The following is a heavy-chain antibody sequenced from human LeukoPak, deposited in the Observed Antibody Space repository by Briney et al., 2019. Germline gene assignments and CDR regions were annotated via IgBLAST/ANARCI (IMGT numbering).Heavy chain of an antibody. V-gene: IGHV4-59*01. CDR1: GGSISSYY. J-gene: IGHJ4*02. Sequence: SETLSLTCTASGGSISSYYWSWIRQPPGKGLEWIGYIYYGGSTNYNPSLKSRVTISVDTSKNQFSLKLSSVTAADTAVYYCARGGGRYCSSTSCYSFPVDYWGQGTLVTVSS. D-gene: IGHD2-2*01. CDR2: IYYGGST. CDR3: ARGGGRYCSSTSCYSFPVDY.